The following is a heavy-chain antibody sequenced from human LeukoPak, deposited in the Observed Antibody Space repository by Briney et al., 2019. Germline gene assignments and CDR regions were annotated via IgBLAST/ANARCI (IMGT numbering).Heavy chain of an antibody. D-gene: IGHD2-15*01. CDR3: ARDRGGRTGLDD. Sequence: GGSLRLSCAASGITFSRSWMSWVRQAPGKGLEWVAFIKEDGSEKYYVDSVKGRFTISRDNAENSLYLQRNSLRAEDTAVYYCARDRGGRTGLDDWGQGTLVTVSS. CDR1: GITFSRSW. V-gene: IGHV3-7*04. CDR2: IKEDGSEK. J-gene: IGHJ4*02.